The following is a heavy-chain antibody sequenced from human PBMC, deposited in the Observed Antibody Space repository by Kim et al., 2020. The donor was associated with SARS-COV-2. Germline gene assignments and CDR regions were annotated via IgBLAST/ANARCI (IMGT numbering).Heavy chain of an antibody. D-gene: IGHD1-26*01. CDR2: INPSGGST. CDR3: ARVPGGGYNLDY. V-gene: IGHV1-46*01. Sequence: ASVKVSCKASGYTFTTYYVHWVRQAPGQGLEWMGLINPSGGSTSYAQKFQGRVTMTRDTSTSTAYMDLRSLRSEDTAVYYCARVPGGGYNLDYWGQGTLVTVAA. CDR1: GYTFTTYY. J-gene: IGHJ4*02.